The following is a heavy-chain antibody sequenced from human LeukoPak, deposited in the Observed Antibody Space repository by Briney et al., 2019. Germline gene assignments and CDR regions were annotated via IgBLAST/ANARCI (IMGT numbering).Heavy chain of an antibody. CDR3: AREDWNYFDP. Sequence: SETLSLTCAVSGGPISSGGYSWSWIRQPPGKGLEWIGYIYYSGSTYYNPSLKSRVTISVDTSKNQFSLKLSSVTAADTAVYYCAREDWNYFDPWGQGTLVTVSS. CDR1: GGPISSGGYS. CDR2: IYYSGST. V-gene: IGHV4-30-4*07. J-gene: IGHJ5*02. D-gene: IGHD1-7*01.